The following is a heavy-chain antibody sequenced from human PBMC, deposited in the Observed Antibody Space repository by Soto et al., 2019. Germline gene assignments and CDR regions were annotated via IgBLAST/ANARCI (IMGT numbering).Heavy chain of an antibody. V-gene: IGHV3-30*18. CDR2: ISYDGSNK. J-gene: IGHJ4*02. D-gene: IGHD1-26*01. CDR1: GFTFSSYG. Sequence: PGGSLRLSCAASGFTFSSYGMHWVRQAPGKGLEWVAVISYDGSNKYYADSVKGRFTISRDNSKNTLYLQMNSLRAEDTAVYYCAKDRGSGSYSNYFDYWGQGTLVTVSS. CDR3: AKDRGSGSYSNYFDY.